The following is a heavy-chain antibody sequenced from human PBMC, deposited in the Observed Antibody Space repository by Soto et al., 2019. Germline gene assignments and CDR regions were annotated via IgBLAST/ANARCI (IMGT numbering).Heavy chain of an antibody. Sequence: QVQLVQSGAEVKKPGASVKVSCKASGYTFTSYGISWVRQAPGQGLEWMGWISAYNGNTNYAQKLQGRVTMTTDTSTSTAYMELRSLRSDDTAVYYCARDRGPIVVVISDGYYYYGMDVWGQGTTVTVSS. CDR3: ARDRGPIVVVISDGYYYYGMDV. V-gene: IGHV1-18*01. J-gene: IGHJ6*02. CDR1: GYTFTSYG. D-gene: IGHD2-21*01. CDR2: ISAYNGNT.